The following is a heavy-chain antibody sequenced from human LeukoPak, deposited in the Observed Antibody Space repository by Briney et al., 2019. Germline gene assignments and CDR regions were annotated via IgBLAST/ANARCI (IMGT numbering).Heavy chain of an antibody. CDR3: ARHDNRGGAFDI. J-gene: IGHJ3*02. V-gene: IGHV4-59*01. Sequence: PSETLSLTCTVSGGSICTYFWSWIRQPPGKGLEWFGYTHYSGTINYNPSLKSRVSISVDTSKNQLSLRLTSVTAADTAVYYCARHDNRGGAFDIWGQGTLVTISS. D-gene: IGHD1-14*01. CDR2: THYSGTI. CDR1: GGSICTYF.